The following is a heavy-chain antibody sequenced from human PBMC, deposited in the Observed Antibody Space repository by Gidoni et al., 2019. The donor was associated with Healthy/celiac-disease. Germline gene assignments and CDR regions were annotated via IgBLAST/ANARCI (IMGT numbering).Heavy chain of an antibody. V-gene: IGHV3-23*01. J-gene: IGHJ4*02. Sequence: GSGGSTYYADSVKGRFTISRDNSKNTLYLQMNSLRAEDTAVYYCAKDLPCSTSCYPELSYFDYWGQGTLVTVSS. CDR3: AKDLPCSTSCYPELSYFDY. CDR2: GSGGST. D-gene: IGHD2-2*01.